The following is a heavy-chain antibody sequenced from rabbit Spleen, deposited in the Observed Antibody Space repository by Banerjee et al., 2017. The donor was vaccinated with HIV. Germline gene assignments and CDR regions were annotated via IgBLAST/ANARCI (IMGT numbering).Heavy chain of an antibody. CDR1: GFDFSSDYD. CDR2: IWTGSSGST. CDR3: ARDGISFVTTGWGLTRLDL. Sequence: QEQLVESGGGLVKPGASLTLTCKASGFDFSSDYDMCWVRQAPGKGLEWIACIWTGSSGSTYYASWAKGRFTISRSTSLNTVTLQMTSLTAADTATYFCARDGISFVTTGWGLTRLDLWGQGTLVTVS. V-gene: IGHV1S43*01. J-gene: IGHJ3*01. D-gene: IGHD4-1*01.